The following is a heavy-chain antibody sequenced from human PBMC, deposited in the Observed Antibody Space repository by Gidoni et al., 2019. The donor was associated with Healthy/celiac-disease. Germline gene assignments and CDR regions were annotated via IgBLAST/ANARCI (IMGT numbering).Heavy chain of an antibody. J-gene: IGHJ3*02. CDR2: IFYSGST. CDR3: ASLLRGSYPSDAFDI. Sequence: QVQLQESGAGLVKPSETVSLTGTVSGGGISSYYWSWIRQPPGKGLEWIGYIFYSGSTNYNPSLKSRVTISVDTSKTQFSLKLRSVTAADAAVYYCASLLRGSYPSDAFDIWGQGTMVTVSS. V-gene: IGHV4-59*01. D-gene: IGHD1-26*01. CDR1: GGGISSYY.